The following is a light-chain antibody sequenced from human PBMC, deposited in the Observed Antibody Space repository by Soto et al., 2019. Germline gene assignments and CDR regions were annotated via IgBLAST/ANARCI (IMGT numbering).Light chain of an antibody. J-gene: IGLJ3*02. CDR2: SNN. CDR1: SSNIGSNT. Sequence: QLVLTQPPSASGAPGQRVTISCSGSSSNIGSNTVNWYQQFPGTAPRVLMYSNNQRPSGVPDRFSGSKSGTSVFLAISGLQSDDEDDYYCAAWDDSLDGPVFGGGTKVTVL. V-gene: IGLV1-44*01. CDR3: AAWDDSLDGPV.